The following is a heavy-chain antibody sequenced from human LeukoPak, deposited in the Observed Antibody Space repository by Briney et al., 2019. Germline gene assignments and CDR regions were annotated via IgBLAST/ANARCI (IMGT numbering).Heavy chain of an antibody. J-gene: IGHJ4*02. CDR3: ARVNRYATRNFDY. CDR2: INHSGST. Sequence: SETLSLTCAAYGGSFSGYYWSWIRQPPGKGLEWIGEINHSGSTNYNPSPKSRVTISVDTSKNQFSLKLSSVTAADTAVYYRARVNRYATRNFDYWGQGTLVTVSS. D-gene: IGHD1-1*01. V-gene: IGHV4-34*01. CDR1: GGSFSGYY.